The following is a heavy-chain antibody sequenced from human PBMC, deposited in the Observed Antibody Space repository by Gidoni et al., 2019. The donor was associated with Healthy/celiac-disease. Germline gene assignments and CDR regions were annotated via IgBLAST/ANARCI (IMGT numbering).Heavy chain of an antibody. D-gene: IGHD3-22*01. CDR3: ARGPINYYDSSGYYTHPDY. V-gene: IGHV3-33*01. J-gene: IGHJ4*02. Sequence: QAQLVESGGGVVPPGRSLRPSCAASGCTCSRYGMHWVRQAPGKGLEWGAVIWYDGSNKDYADSVKGRFTISRDNSKNTLYLQMNSLRAEDTAVYYCARGPINYYDSSGYYTHPDYWGQGTLVTVSS. CDR2: IWYDGSNK. CDR1: GCTCSRYG.